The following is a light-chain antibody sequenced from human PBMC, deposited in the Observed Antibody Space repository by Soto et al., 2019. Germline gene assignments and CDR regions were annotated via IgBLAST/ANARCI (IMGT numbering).Light chain of an antibody. CDR2: DVS. V-gene: IGLV2-11*01. CDR3: CSYVGSYSLV. Sequence: QSVLTQPRSVSGSPGQSVTISCTGTTSDVGIYIYVSWYQQHPGKAPKLMIYDVSKRPSGVPDRFSGSKSGNTASLTISGLQAEDEADYYCCSYVGSYSLVFGGGTKVTVL. J-gene: IGLJ2*01. CDR1: TSDVGIYIY.